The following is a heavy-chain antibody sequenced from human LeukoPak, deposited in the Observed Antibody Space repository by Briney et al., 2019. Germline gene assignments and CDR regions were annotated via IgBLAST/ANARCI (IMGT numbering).Heavy chain of an antibody. J-gene: IGHJ4*02. V-gene: IGHV4-39*07. Sequence: PSETLSLTCTVSGGSISSSSYYWGWIRQPPGKGLEWIGRIYTSGITNYNPSLESRLTMSLDTSKNQISLRLSSVTAADTAVYYCARKDGDFWGQGTLVTVSS. CDR3: ARKDGDF. CDR2: IYTSGIT. CDR1: GGSISSSSYY.